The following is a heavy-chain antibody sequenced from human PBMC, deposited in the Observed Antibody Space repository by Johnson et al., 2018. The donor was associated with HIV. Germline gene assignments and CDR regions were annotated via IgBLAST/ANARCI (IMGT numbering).Heavy chain of an antibody. D-gene: IGHD2-21*01. CDR1: GFTFSSYA. CDR3: ANALILDAFNI. CDR2: ISYDGSNK. J-gene: IGHJ3*02. V-gene: IGHV3-30-3*01. Sequence: QVQLVESGGGVVQPGRSMRLSFAASGFTFSSYAMHWVRQAPGKGLEWVAVISYDGSNKYYADSVKGRFTISRDNAKNSLYLQMNSLRAEDTAVYYCANALILDAFNIWGQGTVVTVS.